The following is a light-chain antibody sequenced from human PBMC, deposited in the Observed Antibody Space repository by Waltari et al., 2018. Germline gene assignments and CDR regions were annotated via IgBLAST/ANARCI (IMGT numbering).Light chain of an antibody. CDR3: QQYNVWPPLT. CDR1: QSIHDN. Sequence: DIVITQSPATLSVSQGEGATLYCRASQSIHDNLAWYQQKPGQAPRLLIYGASTRATGIPARFRGSGSGAEFTLTITSLQSEDCAVYYCQQYNVWPPLTFGGGTKVEIK. CDR2: GAS. J-gene: IGKJ4*01. V-gene: IGKV3-15*01.